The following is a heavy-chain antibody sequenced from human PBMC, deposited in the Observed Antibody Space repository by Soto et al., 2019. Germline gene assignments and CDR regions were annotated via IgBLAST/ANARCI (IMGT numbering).Heavy chain of an antibody. J-gene: IGHJ4*02. V-gene: IGHV4-39*01. CDR3: AVDSSPSPIDY. CDR1: GGSISSSSYY. Sequence: SETLSRTCTVSGGSISSSSYYWGWIRQPPGKGLEWIGSIYYSGSTYYNPSLKSRVTISVDTSKNQFSLKLSSVTAADTAVYYCAVDSSPSPIDYWGQGTLVTVSS. D-gene: IGHD3-22*01. CDR2: IYYSGST.